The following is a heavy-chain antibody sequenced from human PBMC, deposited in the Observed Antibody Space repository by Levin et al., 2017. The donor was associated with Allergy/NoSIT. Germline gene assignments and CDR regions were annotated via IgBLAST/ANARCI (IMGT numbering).Heavy chain of an antibody. V-gene: IGHV4-39*07. CDR1: GGSVSSSSYQ. J-gene: IGHJ4*02. Sequence: GSLRLSCTVSGGSVSSSSYQWGWIRQPPGKGLEWIGNIYFTGSTSYNPSLKNRVAMSIDTSRNQFFLNLTSVTAAETAFYYCARVLSAISASGPEYLGQGILVTVSS. CDR3: ARVLSAISASGPEY. CDR2: IYFTGST. D-gene: IGHD6-13*01.